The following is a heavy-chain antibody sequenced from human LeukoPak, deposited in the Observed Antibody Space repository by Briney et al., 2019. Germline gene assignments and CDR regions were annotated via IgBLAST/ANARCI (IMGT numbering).Heavy chain of an antibody. CDR3: AKVAKYYYGPETYFFFEH. V-gene: IGHV4-4*07. CDR1: DTSINTYY. Sequence: SETLSLTCTVSDTSINTYYWSWIRQPAGKGLEWIGRIYATGTTNYNPSLNSRVTMSIDTSKNQFSLNLRSVTAADTAVYYCAKVAKYYYGPETYFFFEHRGQGTLVTVSS. D-gene: IGHD3-10*01. CDR2: IYATGTT. J-gene: IGHJ4*02.